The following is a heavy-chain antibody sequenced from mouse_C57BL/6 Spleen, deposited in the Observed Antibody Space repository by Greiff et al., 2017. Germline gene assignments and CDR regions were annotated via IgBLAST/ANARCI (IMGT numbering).Heavy chain of an antibody. CDR3: ARYYDYDGDGAMDY. J-gene: IGHJ4*01. D-gene: IGHD2-4*01. CDR2: IWSGGST. CDR1: GFSLTSYG. Sequence: QVQLKESGPGLVQPSQSLSITCTVSGFSLTSYGVHWVRQSPGKGLEWLGVIWSGGSTDYNAAFISRLSISKDNSKSQVFFKMNSLQADDTAIYXCARYYDYDGDGAMDYWGQGTSVTVSS. V-gene: IGHV2-2*01.